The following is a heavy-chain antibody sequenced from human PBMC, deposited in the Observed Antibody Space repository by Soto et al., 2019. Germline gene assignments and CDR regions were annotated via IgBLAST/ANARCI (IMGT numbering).Heavy chain of an antibody. CDR3: AKDIVGGDIAGGYSLDS. CDR2: ISYDGSSK. V-gene: IGHV3-30*18. CDR1: GFSFSGFG. D-gene: IGHD1-26*01. J-gene: IGHJ4*02. Sequence: QVQLVESGGGVVQPGRSLRLSCAASGFSFSGFGMHGVRQSPGKGLEWMTVISYDGSSKYYADSVMGRFTISRDNSNNTLYLQMNSLRSDDTAVYYCAKDIVGGDIAGGYSLDSWGQGTKFTVSS.